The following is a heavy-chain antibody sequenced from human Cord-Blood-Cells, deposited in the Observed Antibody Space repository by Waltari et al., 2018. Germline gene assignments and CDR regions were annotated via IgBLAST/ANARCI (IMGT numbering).Heavy chain of an antibody. J-gene: IGHJ4*02. V-gene: IGHV3-23*01. CDR3: AKARNWGFLHFDY. Sequence: EVQLLQSGGGLVQHGGSLRLSCAASGFTVSSSAMSWVRHAPGTGLEWVSAISGSCGSTYYADSVKGRFTISRDNSKNTLYLQMNSLRAEDTAVYYCAKARNWGFLHFDYWGQGTLVTVSS. D-gene: IGHD7-27*01. CDR1: GFTVSSSA. CDR2: ISGSCGST.